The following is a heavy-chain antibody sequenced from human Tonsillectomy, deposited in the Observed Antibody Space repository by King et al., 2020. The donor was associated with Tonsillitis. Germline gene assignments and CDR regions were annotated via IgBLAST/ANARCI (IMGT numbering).Heavy chain of an antibody. D-gene: IGHD4-23*01. CDR1: GFTFRSYW. J-gene: IGHJ6*02. CDR3: ARDYGYGGPWGVYSFYALDV. V-gene: IGHV3-7*01. Sequence: VQLVEPGGGLVQPGGSLRLSCAASGFTFRSYWMSWVRQAPGKGLEWVANIKQEGKQKNYVDSVKGRFTISRDNAKTSLYLQMNSLRAEDTAVYYCARDYGYGGPWGVYSFYALDVWGQGTTVTVSS. CDR2: IKQEGKQK.